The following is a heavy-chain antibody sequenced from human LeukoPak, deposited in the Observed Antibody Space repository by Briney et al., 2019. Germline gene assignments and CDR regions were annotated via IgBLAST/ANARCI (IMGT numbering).Heavy chain of an antibody. D-gene: IGHD3-3*01. CDR2: INHSGST. CDR1: GFTFSSYE. J-gene: IGHJ3*02. Sequence: PGGSLRLSCAASGFTFSSYEMNWVRQAPGKGLEWIGEINHSGSTNYNPSLKSRVTISVDTSKNQFSLKLSSVTAADTAVYYCARGRWRGPGPLRFLEWLNGAFDIWGQGTMVTVSS. CDR3: ARGRWRGPGPLRFLEWLNGAFDI. V-gene: IGHV4-34*01.